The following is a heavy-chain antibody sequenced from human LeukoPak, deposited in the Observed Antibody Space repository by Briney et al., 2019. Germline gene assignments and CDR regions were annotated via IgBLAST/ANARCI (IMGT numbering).Heavy chain of an antibody. CDR1: GYTFTGYY. Sequence: GGSVQVSCKASGYTFTGYYMHWVRQAPGQGLEWMGWINPNSGGTNYAQKFQGRVTMTRDTSISTAYMELSRLRSDDTAVYYRARVVAATPEGYYYYYGMDVWGQGTTVTVSS. J-gene: IGHJ6*02. D-gene: IGHD2-15*01. CDR3: ARVVAATPEGYYYYYGMDV. V-gene: IGHV1-2*02. CDR2: INPNSGGT.